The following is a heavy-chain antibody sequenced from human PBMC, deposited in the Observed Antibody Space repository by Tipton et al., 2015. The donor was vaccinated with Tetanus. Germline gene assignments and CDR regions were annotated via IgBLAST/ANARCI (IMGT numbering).Heavy chain of an antibody. J-gene: IGHJ4*02. D-gene: IGHD3-9*01. V-gene: IGHV4-39*01. Sequence: TLSLTCTVSGGSISSGVYYWGWLRQDPGKGLEWIGRISYSGNTAYNPSLKSRVAISVDTSKNQFSLKLTSVTAADTAAYYCARRGGDFLTGYYDSWGQGTPVIVSS. CDR1: GGSISSGVYY. CDR2: ISYSGNT. CDR3: ARRGGDFLTGYYDS.